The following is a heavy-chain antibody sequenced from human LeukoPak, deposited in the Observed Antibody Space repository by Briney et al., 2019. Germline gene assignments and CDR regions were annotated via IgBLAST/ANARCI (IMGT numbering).Heavy chain of an antibody. J-gene: IGHJ3*02. V-gene: IGHV1-46*01. CDR3: TRTYYYDSSGYYYGRDAFDI. CDR2: ISPSGGST. CDR1: GYTFTTYY. Sequence: ASVKVSCKASGYTFTTYYIHWVRQAPGQGLEWMGIISPSGGSTSYAQKFQGRATMTRDTSTSTVYMELSSLRSEDTAVYYCTRTYYYDSSGYYYGRDAFDIWGQGTMVTVSS. D-gene: IGHD3-22*01.